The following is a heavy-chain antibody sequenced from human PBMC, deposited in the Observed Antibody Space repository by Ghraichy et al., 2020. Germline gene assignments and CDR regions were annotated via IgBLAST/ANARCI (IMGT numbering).Heavy chain of an antibody. V-gene: IGHV3-9*01. CDR2: ISWNSDTI. J-gene: IGHJ1*01. D-gene: IGHD3-22*01. CDR3: ANSPLSYDSAGYFEL. Sequence: LSLTCEASGFIFDDYAMHWVRQAPGKGLEWVSGISWNSDTIGYADSVKGRFTISRDNAKNSLYLQMNSLRPEDAALYFCANSPLSYDSAGYFELWGQGTLVTVSS. CDR1: GFIFDDYA.